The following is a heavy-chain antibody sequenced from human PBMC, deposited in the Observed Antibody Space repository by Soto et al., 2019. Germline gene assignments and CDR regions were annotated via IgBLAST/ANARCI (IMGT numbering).Heavy chain of an antibody. V-gene: IGHV4-4*02. CDR3: ARGYYDSSGYRPLRY. CDR2: IYHSGST. CDR1: GGSISGSSW. Sequence: PSETLSLTCAVSGGSISGSSWWSWFRQPPGKGLEWIGEIYHSGSTNYNPSLKSRVTISVDKSKNQFSLKLSSVTAADTAVYYCARGYYDSSGYRPLRYWGQGTLVTVSS. J-gene: IGHJ4*02. D-gene: IGHD3-22*01.